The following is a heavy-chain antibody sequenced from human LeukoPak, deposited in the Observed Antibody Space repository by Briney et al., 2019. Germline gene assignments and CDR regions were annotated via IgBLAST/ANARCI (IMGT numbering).Heavy chain of an antibody. D-gene: IGHD3-22*01. V-gene: IGHV4-34*01. J-gene: IGHJ3*02. CDR3: ARESGGGYYTNDAFDI. CDR2: INHSGST. Sequence: SETLSLTCAVYGGSFSGYYWSWIRQPPGKGLEWIGEINHSGSTNYNPSLKSRVTISVDTSKNQFSLKLSSVTAADTAVYYCARESGGGYYTNDAFDIWGQGTMVTVSS. CDR1: GGSFSGYY.